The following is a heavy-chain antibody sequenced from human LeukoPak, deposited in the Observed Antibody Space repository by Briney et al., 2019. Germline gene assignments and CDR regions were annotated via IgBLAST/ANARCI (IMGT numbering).Heavy chain of an antibody. CDR3: ARESSSGWYSDAFDI. CDR1: GFTFSSYA. J-gene: IGHJ3*02. CDR2: ISYDGTNK. D-gene: IGHD6-19*01. Sequence: GGCLRLSCAASGFTFSSYAMHWVRQAPGKGLEWVAVISYDGTNKYYADSVKGRFTISRDNSKNTLYLQMNSLRAEDTAVYYCARESSSGWYSDAFDIWGQGTLVTVSS. V-gene: IGHV3-30*04.